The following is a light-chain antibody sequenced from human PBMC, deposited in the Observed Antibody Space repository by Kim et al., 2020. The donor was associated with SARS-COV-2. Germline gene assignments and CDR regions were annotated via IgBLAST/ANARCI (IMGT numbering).Light chain of an antibody. CDR2: DVS. CDR1: SSDVGNYNR. J-gene: IGLJ3*02. Sequence: QSALIQPASVSGSPGQSITISCTGTSSDVGNYNRVSWYQRYPGKVPKLMIYDVSKWPSGVSNRFSGSKSGNTASLTISGLQAEDEAYYYCSSYAGSFSLVFGGGTQLTVL. CDR3: SSYAGSFSLV. V-gene: IGLV2-23*02.